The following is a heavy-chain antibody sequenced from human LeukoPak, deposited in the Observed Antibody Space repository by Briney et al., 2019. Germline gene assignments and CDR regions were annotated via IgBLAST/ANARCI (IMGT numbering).Heavy chain of an antibody. V-gene: IGHV4-38-2*02. Sequence: SETLSLTCTVSGDSISSGDYFWGWIRQSPGKGLEWIGSIYHSWSTYFNPSLKSRVTISVDTSKNQFSLKLSSVTAADTAVYYCARDFRVCSSGSCYSGPFDYWGQGTLVTVSS. CDR2: IYHSWST. D-gene: IGHD2-15*01. J-gene: IGHJ4*02. CDR3: ARDFRVCSSGSCYSGPFDY. CDR1: GDSISSGDYF.